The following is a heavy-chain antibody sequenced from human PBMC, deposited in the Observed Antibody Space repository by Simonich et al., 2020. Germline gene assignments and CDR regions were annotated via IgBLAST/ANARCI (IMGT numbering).Heavy chain of an antibody. CDR1: GFTFSSYS. V-gene: IGHV3-21*01. CDR2: ISMSISYI. CDR3: ARARGDSSSWYFDY. D-gene: IGHD6-13*01. J-gene: IGHJ4*02. Sequence: EVQLVESGGGLVKPGGSLRLSCAASGFTFSSYSMNWGRQAPGKGLECVSSISMSISYIYYEDSLKGRFTISRDNAKNSLYLQMNSLRAEDTAVYYCARARGDSSSWYFDYWGQGTLVTVSS.